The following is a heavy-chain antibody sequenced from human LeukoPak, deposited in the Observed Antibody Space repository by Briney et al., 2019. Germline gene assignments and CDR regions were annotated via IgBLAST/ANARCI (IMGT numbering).Heavy chain of an antibody. CDR3: ARVTPAAIGGFADY. CDR2: IYYSGST. CDR1: GGSISSYY. V-gene: IGHV4-59*01. J-gene: IGHJ4*02. D-gene: IGHD2-2*02. Sequence: SETLSLTCTVSGGSISSYYWSWIRQPPGKGLEWVGYIYYSGSTNYNPSLKSRVTISVDTSKNQFSLKLSSATAADTAVYYCARVTPAAIGGFADYWGQGTLVTVSS.